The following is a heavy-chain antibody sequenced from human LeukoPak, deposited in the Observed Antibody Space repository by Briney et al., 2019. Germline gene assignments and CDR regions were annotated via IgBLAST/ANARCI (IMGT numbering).Heavy chain of an antibody. CDR2: IWYDGSNK. D-gene: IGHD3-10*01. J-gene: IGHJ4*02. Sequence: TGGSLRLSCAASGFTFSSYGMHWVRQAPGKGLEWVAVIWYDGSNKYYADSVKGRFTISRDNSKNTLYLQMNSLRAEDTAVYYCARDSYTMVRGASPFDYWGQGTLVTVSS. V-gene: IGHV3-33*01. CDR3: ARDSYTMVRGASPFDY. CDR1: GFTFSSYG.